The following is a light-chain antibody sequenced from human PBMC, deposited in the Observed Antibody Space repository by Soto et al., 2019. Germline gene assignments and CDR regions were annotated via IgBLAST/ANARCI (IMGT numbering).Light chain of an antibody. CDR2: SAS. V-gene: IGKV1-17*01. Sequence: DIQMTQSPSSLSASVGDRVTITCRASQGIRDALGWYQQKPGKVPKRLIYSASSLQNVVPSRFSGSGSETEFTLTISGLQPEDFATYYCLQHSDYPFSFGQGTRLEI. J-gene: IGKJ2*01. CDR3: LQHSDYPFS. CDR1: QGIRDA.